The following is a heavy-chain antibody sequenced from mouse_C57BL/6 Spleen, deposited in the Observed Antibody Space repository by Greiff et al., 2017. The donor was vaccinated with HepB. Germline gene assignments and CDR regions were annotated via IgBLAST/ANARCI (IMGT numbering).Heavy chain of an antibody. CDR1: GYTFTSYW. J-gene: IGHJ4*01. CDR3: ARPYYYGSSYAMDY. Sequence: QVQLQQPGAELVRPGSSVKLSCKASGYTFTSYWMHWVKQSPTQGLEWIGNIDPSDSETHYNQKFKDKATLTVDKSSSTAYMQLSSLTSEDSAVYYCARPYYYGSSYAMDYWGQGTSVTVSS. D-gene: IGHD1-1*01. V-gene: IGHV1-52*01. CDR2: IDPSDSET.